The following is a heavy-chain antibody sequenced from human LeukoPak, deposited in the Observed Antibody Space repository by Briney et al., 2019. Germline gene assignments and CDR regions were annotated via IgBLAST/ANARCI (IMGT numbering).Heavy chain of an antibody. D-gene: IGHD3-3*01. V-gene: IGHV4-59*11. CDR1: GVSISSHY. CDR2: IYDSEST. J-gene: IGHJ6*03. CDR3: ARVLQNYYYLEV. Sequence: SETLSLTCTVSGVSISSHYWSWVRQPPGKGLEWIGNIYDSESTHYKSSLKSRVTISVDTSKNQFSLRLRSVTAADTAVYYCARVLQNYYYLEVWGKGTTVTVSS.